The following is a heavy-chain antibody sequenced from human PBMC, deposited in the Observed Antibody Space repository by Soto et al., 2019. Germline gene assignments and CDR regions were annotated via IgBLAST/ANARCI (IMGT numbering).Heavy chain of an antibody. Sequence: PGESLKISCKGSGYIFTSYLISWVRQMPWKGLEWMGRIDPSDSYTNYTPSFQGHVTISDDKSISTAYLQWSSLKASDTAMYYCASTYYYDSSGYYPNYGMDVWGQGTTVTVSS. CDR1: GYIFTSYL. CDR3: ASTYYYDSSGYYPNYGMDV. V-gene: IGHV5-10-1*01. CDR2: IDPSDSYT. J-gene: IGHJ6*02. D-gene: IGHD3-22*01.